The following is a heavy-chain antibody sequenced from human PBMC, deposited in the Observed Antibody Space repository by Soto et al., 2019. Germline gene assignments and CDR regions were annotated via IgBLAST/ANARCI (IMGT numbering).Heavy chain of an antibody. CDR2: IYYSGST. CDR1: GGSISSGDYY. CDR3: ASSGYFYNFFDY. Sequence: SETLSLTCSVSGGSISSGDYYWNWIRQPPGKGLEWIGHIYYSGSTYYNSSLKSRVTISLDTSKNQFSLKLSSVTAADTAVYYCASSGYFYNFFDYWGQGTLVTVSS. J-gene: IGHJ4*02. V-gene: IGHV4-30-4*01. D-gene: IGHD3-22*01.